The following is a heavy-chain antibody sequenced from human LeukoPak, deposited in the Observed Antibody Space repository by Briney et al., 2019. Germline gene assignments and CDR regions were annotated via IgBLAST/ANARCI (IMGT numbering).Heavy chain of an antibody. D-gene: IGHD3-3*01. CDR3: ARGTYYDFWSGYYIPPYYMDV. J-gene: IGHJ6*03. V-gene: IGHV4-59*01. CDR1: GGSISSYY. CDR2: IYYSGST. Sequence: SETLSLTCTVSGGSISSYYWSWIRQPPGKGLEWIGYIYYSGSTNYNPSLKSRVTISVDTSENQFSLKLSSVTAADTAVYYCARGTYYDFWSGYYIPPYYMDVWGKGTTVTASS.